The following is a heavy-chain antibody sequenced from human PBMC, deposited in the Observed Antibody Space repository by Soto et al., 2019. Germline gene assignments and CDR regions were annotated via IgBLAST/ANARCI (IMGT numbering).Heavy chain of an antibody. V-gene: IGHV3-21*01. CDR3: ARDRHYCDSSGDPKPFDY. Sequence: GGLLRLLCAASGVTFSSFCVNWVSQANGKGLEWVSSISSSSSYIYDADSVKGRFTISRDNAKNSLYMQMNSLSAEDTAVYYCARDRHYCDSSGDPKPFDYWGQGTLVTVSS. CDR2: ISSSSSYI. D-gene: IGHD3-22*01. J-gene: IGHJ4*02. CDR1: GVTFSSFC.